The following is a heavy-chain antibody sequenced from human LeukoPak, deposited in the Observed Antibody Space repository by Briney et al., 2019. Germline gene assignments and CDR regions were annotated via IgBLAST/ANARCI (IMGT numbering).Heavy chain of an antibody. CDR3: ARERQQLVPIDYYYGMDV. Sequence: GGSLRLSCAASGFTFSSYSMNWVRQAPGKGLEWVAVISYDGSNKYYADSVKGRFTISRDNSKNTLYLQMNSLRAEDTAVYYCARERQQLVPIDYYYGMDVWGQGTTVTVSS. CDR1: GFTFSSYS. J-gene: IGHJ6*02. CDR2: ISYDGSNK. D-gene: IGHD6-13*01. V-gene: IGHV3-30*03.